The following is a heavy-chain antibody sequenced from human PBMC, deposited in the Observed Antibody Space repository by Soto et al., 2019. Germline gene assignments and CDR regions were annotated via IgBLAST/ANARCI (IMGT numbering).Heavy chain of an antibody. CDR3: ARVDYYDFWSGPQYNWFDP. D-gene: IGHD3-3*01. J-gene: IGHJ5*02. CDR2: IYHSGST. Sequence: SETLSLTCAVSGYSISSGYYWGWIRQPPGKGLEWIGSIYHSGSTYYNPSLKSRVTISVDTSKNQFSLKLSSVTAADTAVYYCARVDYYDFWSGPQYNWFDPWGQGTLFTVSS. CDR1: GYSISSGYY. V-gene: IGHV4-38-2*01.